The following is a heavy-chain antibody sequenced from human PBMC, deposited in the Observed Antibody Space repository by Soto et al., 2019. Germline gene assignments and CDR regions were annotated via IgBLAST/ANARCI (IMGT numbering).Heavy chain of an antibody. CDR3: ARCALLGRSFDY. CDR2: INHSGST. Sequence: QVQLQQWGAGLLKPSETLSLTCAVYGGSFSGYYWSWIRQPPGKGLEWIGEINHSGSTNYNPSLKSRVTISVDTSKNQFSLKLSSVTAADTAVYYCARCALLGRSFDYWGQGTLVTVSS. CDR1: GGSFSGYY. V-gene: IGHV4-34*01. J-gene: IGHJ4*02.